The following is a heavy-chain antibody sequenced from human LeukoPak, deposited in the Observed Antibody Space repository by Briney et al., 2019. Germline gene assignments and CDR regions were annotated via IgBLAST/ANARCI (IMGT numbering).Heavy chain of an antibody. CDR1: GFTFSNYG. D-gene: IGHD3-22*01. J-gene: IGHJ4*02. CDR2: ISGSGSST. CDR3: AKIASYYDSSGPLDY. V-gene: IGHV3-23*01. Sequence: GGSLRLSCAASGFTFSNYGIHWVRQAPGKGLEWVSAISGSGSSTYYADSVKGRFTISRDNSKNTLSLQMNSLRADDTAVYYCAKIASYYDSSGPLDYWGQGTLVTVSA.